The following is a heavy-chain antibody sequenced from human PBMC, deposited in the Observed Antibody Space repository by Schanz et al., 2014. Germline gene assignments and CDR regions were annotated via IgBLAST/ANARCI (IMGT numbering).Heavy chain of an antibody. V-gene: IGHV4-28*07. CDR3: ASKGLTTDAFDI. J-gene: IGHJ3*02. CDR2: IYNGGSP. D-gene: IGHD2-8*01. CDR1: GYSITPSAW. Sequence: QVQLQESGPGLVKPSDTLSFTCPASGYSITPSAWWGGIRQPPGKGLGWFGTIYNGGSPSYNPPLKGRVTMSVDTSKNQFSLKLRSVTAVDTAVYYCASKGLTTDAFDIWGQGTMVTVSS.